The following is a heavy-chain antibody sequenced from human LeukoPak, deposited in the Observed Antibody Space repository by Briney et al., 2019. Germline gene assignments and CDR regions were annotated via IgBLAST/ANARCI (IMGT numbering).Heavy chain of an antibody. CDR1: GDSVSSNSAA. CDR3: ARAGPIVVVPAAIRAYYYYYYMDV. CDR2: TYYRSKWYN. J-gene: IGHJ6*03. Sequence: SQTLSLTCAISGDSVSSNSAAWNWIRQSPSRGLEWLGRTYYRSKWYNDYAVSVKSRITINPDTSKNQFSLQLNSVTPEDTAVYYCARAGPIVVVPAAIRAYYYYYYMDVWGKGTTVTVSS. D-gene: IGHD2-2*02. V-gene: IGHV6-1*01.